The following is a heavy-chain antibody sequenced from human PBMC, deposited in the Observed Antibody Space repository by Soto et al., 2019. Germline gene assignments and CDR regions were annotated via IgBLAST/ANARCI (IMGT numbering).Heavy chain of an antibody. CDR2: IFHDGTA. J-gene: IGHJ4*02. CDR3: ARLVYDTRLNYMYFDF. CDR1: GVSLTSGNW. D-gene: IGHD3-10*01. Sequence: KTSETLSLTCAVSGVSLTSGNWWTWVRQPPQRGLEYIGEIFHDGTANYYPSFERRVAMSVDTSRNQFSLKLTSVTAADTAVYFCARLVYDTRLNYMYFDFWGPGTLVTVSS. V-gene: IGHV4-4*02.